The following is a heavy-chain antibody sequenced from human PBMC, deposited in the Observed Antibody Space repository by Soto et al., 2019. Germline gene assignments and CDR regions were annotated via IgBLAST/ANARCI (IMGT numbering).Heavy chain of an antibody. J-gene: IGHJ6*02. CDR2: ISAYNGNT. V-gene: IGHV1-18*01. D-gene: IGHD2-21*02. CDR3: ARSCGGDCYPLYYYGMDV. CDR1: GYTFTSYC. Sequence: ASVKVSCKASGYTFTSYCISWVRQAPGQGLEWMGWISAYNGNTNYAQKLQGRVTMTTDTSTSTAYMELRSLRSDDTAVYYCARSCGGDCYPLYYYGMDVWGQGTTVTVSS.